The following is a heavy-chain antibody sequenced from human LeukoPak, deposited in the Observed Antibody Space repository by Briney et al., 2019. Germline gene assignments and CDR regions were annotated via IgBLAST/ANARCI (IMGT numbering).Heavy chain of an antibody. CDR2: MYHSGRF. CDR3: AREDSYYMDV. J-gene: IGHJ6*03. V-gene: IGHV4-38-2*02. Sequence: SETLCLTCTVSGYSISSGYYWGWIRQPPGKGLEWIGSMYHSGRFHYNPSLKSRVTISVDTSKNQFSLKLSSVTAADTAVYYCAREDSYYMDVWGKGTTVTVSS. CDR1: GYSISSGYY.